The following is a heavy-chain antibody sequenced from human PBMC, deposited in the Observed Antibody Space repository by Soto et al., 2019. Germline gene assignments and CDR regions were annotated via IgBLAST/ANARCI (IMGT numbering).Heavy chain of an antibody. Sequence: SETLSLTCTASGGSISSYYWSWIRQPPGRGLEWIGYIYYSGSTNYNPSLKSRVIISVDTSKNQFSLKLSSVTAADTAVYYCARRYGAAFDYWGQGTLVTVSS. J-gene: IGHJ4*02. D-gene: IGHD2-15*01. CDR1: GGSISSYY. CDR3: ARRYGAAFDY. CDR2: IYYSGST. V-gene: IGHV4-59*01.